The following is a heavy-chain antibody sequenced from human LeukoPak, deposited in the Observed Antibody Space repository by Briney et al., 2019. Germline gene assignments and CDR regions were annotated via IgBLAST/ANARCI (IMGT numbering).Heavy chain of an antibody. V-gene: IGHV3-53*01. CDR3: VRAAGSGSYLWYSVY. CDR1: GFTVSSNY. D-gene: IGHD3-10*01. CDR2: IYSGGST. J-gene: IGHJ4*02. Sequence: GGSLRLPCAASGFTVSSNYMSWVRQAPGKGLEWVSVIYSGGSTYYADSVKGRFTISRDNSKNTLYLQMNSLRAEDTAVYYCVRAAGSGSYLWYSVYWGQGTLVTVSS.